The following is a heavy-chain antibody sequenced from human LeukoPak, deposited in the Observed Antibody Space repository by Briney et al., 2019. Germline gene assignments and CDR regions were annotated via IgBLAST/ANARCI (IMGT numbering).Heavy chain of an antibody. D-gene: IGHD6-13*01. J-gene: IGHJ4*02. CDR1: GFTFSTYA. Sequence: GGSLRLSCAASGFTFSTYAMNWVRQAPGKGLEWVAVISYDGRQNYYADSVKGRFTISRDNSKNTLYLQMNSLRAEDTAVYYCARELSRTAASFDYWGQGTLVTVSS. V-gene: IGHV3-30*04. CDR3: ARELSRTAASFDY. CDR2: ISYDGRQN.